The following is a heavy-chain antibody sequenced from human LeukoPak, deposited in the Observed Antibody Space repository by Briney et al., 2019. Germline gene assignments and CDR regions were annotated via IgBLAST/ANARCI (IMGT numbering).Heavy chain of an antibody. J-gene: IGHJ4*02. CDR3: ARGGSRLTIAGDLDY. Sequence: SETLSLTCTVSGGSISSSRYYWGWIRQPPGKGLEWIGSIYYSGSTYYNPSLKSRVTISVDTSRDQFSLKLSSVTAADTAVYYCARGGSRLTIAGDLDYWGQGTLVTVSS. CDR1: GGSISSSRYY. D-gene: IGHD3-16*01. V-gene: IGHV4-39*01. CDR2: IYYSGST.